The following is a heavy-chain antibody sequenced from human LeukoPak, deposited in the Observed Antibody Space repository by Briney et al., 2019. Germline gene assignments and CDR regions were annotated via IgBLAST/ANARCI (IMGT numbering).Heavy chain of an antibody. CDR1: GYSISSGYY. CDR2: IYHSGNT. V-gene: IGHV4-38-2*02. D-gene: IGHD3-10*01. Sequence: SETLSLTCTVSGYSISSGYYWGWIRQPPGKGLEWIANIYHSGNTYYNPSLKSRVTISLDTSRNQFSLKLNSVTAADTAVYYCAKSNGYGLVDIWGQGTMVIVS. CDR3: AKSNGYGLVDI. J-gene: IGHJ3*02.